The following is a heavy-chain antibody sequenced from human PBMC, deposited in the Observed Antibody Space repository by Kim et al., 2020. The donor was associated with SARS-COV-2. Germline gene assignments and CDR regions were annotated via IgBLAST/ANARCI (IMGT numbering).Heavy chain of an antibody. V-gene: IGHV3-49*03. CDR3: TRGGLEGRPYSSSSGGYYYYYGMDV. Sequence: GGSLRLSCTASGFTFGDYAMSWFRQAPGKGLEWVGFIRSKAYGGTTEYAASVKGRFTISRDDSKSIAYLQMNSLKTEDTTVYYCTRGGLEGRPYSSSSGGYYYYYGMDVWGQGTTVTVSS. CDR1: GFTFGDYA. D-gene: IGHD6-6*01. J-gene: IGHJ6*02. CDR2: IRSKAYGGTT.